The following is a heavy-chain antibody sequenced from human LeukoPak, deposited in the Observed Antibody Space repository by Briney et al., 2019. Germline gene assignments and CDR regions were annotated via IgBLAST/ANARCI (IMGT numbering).Heavy chain of an antibody. CDR1: GGSISSGDYY. V-gene: IGHV4-30-4*01. CDR3: ARANYDSSGYYQRLTWFDP. Sequence: PSQTLSLTCTVSGGSISSGDYYWSWIRQPPGKRLEWIGYIYYSGSTYYNPSLKSRVTISVDTSKNQFSLKLSSVTAADTAVYYCARANYDSSGYYQRLTWFDPWGQGTLVTVSS. J-gene: IGHJ5*02. D-gene: IGHD3-22*01. CDR2: IYYSGST.